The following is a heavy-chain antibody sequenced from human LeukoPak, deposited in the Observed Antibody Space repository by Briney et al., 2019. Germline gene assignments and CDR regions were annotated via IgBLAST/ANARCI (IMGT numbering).Heavy chain of an antibody. J-gene: IGHJ5*02. CDR2: ISAYTGNT. CDR1: GYSFSSYG. Sequence: GASVKISCKASGYSFSSYGINWVRQAPGQGLEWMGWISAYTGNTNYAQKLQGRVTMTTDTSTSTAYMELRSLRSDDTAVYYCARDGWFDPWGQGTLVTVSS. CDR3: ARDGWFDP. V-gene: IGHV1-18*01.